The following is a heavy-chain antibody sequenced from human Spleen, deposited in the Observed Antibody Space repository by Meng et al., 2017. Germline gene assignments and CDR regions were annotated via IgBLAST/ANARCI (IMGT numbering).Heavy chain of an antibody. CDR3: AREDYGDSSGRAFDI. CDR2: INAVFGTI. V-gene: IGHV1-69*05. Sequence: SVKVSCKASGGIFSSYVIGWVRQAPGQGLEWMGGINAVFGTINYAQKFQGRVTITTDESTSTAYMELTRLTSDDTGVYYCAREDYGDSSGRAFDIWGQGTRVTVSS. CDR1: GGIFSSYV. J-gene: IGHJ3*02. D-gene: IGHD4/OR15-4a*01.